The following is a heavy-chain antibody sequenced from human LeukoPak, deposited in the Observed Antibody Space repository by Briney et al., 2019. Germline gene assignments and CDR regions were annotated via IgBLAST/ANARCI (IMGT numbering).Heavy chain of an antibody. J-gene: IGHJ4*02. V-gene: IGHV3-23*01. D-gene: IGHD6-13*01. CDR2: IYGSGTTT. CDR3: AKDRGIAED. CDR1: GFTFRSYA. Sequence: PGGSLRLSCAASGFTFRSYAMSWVRQAPGKGLEWVSAIYGSGTTTYYADSVKGRFTISRDNSKNTLYLQMKSLRAEDTAVYYCAKDRGIAEDWGQGTLVTVSS.